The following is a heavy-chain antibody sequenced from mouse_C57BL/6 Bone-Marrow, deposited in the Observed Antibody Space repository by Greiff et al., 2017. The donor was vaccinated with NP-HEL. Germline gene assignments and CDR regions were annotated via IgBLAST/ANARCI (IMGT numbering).Heavy chain of an antibody. J-gene: IGHJ1*03. CDR3: ARRIYYGNYWYFDV. Sequence: EVKVEESGGGLVQPGGSLKLSCAASGFTFSDYGMAWVRQAPRKGPEWVAFISNLAYSIYYADTVTGRFTISRENAKNTLYLEMSSLRSEDTAMYYCARRIYYGNYWYFDVWGTGTTVTVSS. CDR2: ISNLAYSI. D-gene: IGHD2-1*01. V-gene: IGHV5-15*04. CDR1: GFTFSDYG.